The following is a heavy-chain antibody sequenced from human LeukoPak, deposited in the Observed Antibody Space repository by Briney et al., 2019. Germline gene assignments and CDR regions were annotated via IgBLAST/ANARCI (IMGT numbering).Heavy chain of an antibody. CDR3: ARPPPTQGLIDDFFDI. J-gene: IGHJ3*02. Sequence: PGGSLRLSCAASGFTFSSYAMHWVRQAPGKGLEWVAVISYDGSNKYYADSVKGRFTISRDNSKNTLYLQMNSLRAEDTAVYYCARPPPTQGLIDDFFDIGGKGKMVPFSS. D-gene: IGHD3/OR15-3a*01. V-gene: IGHV3-30-3*01. CDR1: GFTFSSYA. CDR2: ISYDGSNK.